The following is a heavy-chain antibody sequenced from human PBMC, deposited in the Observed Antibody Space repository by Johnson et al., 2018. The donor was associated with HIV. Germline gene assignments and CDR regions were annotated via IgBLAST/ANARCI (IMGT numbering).Heavy chain of an antibody. Sequence: VQLVESGGGLVQPGGSLRLSCAASGFTIRSNYMSWFRQPPGKGLEWVSVIYSGGRTYYADSVTGRFTLSSDNSNNTLYLQMNGLRDDDTAVYYCARAVARGQWLATGYIWVQGTMVTVSS. CDR2: IYSGGRT. CDR3: ARAVARGQWLATGYI. D-gene: IGHD6-19*01. J-gene: IGHJ3*02. V-gene: IGHV3-66*01. CDR1: GFTIRSNY.